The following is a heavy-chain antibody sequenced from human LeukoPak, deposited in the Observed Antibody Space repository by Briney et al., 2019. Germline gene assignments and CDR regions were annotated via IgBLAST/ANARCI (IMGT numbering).Heavy chain of an antibody. CDR2: INHSGHT. J-gene: IGHJ4*02. D-gene: IGHD2-15*01. CDR1: GGSFSDYY. V-gene: IGHV4-34*01. Sequence: SETLSLTCAVYGGSFSDYYWSWVRQPPGKGLEWIGEINHSGHTNYNPSLKSRVTISVDASKNQFSLRIISVTAADTAVYYCARVRVAVGVDYWGQGNLVTVSS. CDR3: ARVRVAVGVDY.